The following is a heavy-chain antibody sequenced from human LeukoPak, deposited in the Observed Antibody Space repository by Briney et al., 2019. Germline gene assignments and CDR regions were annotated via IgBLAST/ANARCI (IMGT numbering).Heavy chain of an antibody. CDR3: ARGFWYSSNYYYYYYMDV. CDR1: GYTFTSYY. CDR2: INPSGGST. Sequence: ASVKVSCKASGYTFTSYYMHWVRQAPGQGLEWMGIINPSGGSTSYAQKFQGRVTMTRDMSTSTAYMELSRLRSDDTAVYYCARGFWYSSNYYYYYYMDVWGKGTTVTVSS. V-gene: IGHV1-46*01. J-gene: IGHJ6*03. D-gene: IGHD6-13*01.